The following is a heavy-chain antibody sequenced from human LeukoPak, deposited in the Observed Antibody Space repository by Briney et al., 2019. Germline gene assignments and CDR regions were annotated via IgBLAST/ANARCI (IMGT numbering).Heavy chain of an antibody. J-gene: IGHJ4*02. CDR3: TTSTHSLSGSFRDF. V-gene: IGHV3-15*01. CDR2: INAKIDDGTA. D-gene: IGHD3-10*01. Sequence: GGSLRLSCVASEFTVRDAWMSWVRQAPGKGLEWVGLINAKIDDGTARYAPPVKGRFTSSRHDSKNTLYLQINSRKNEHTSVYHCTTSTHSLSGSFRDFWGRGTLVTVSS. CDR1: EFTVRDAW.